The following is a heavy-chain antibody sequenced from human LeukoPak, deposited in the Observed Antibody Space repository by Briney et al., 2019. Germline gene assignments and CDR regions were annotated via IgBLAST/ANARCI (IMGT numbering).Heavy chain of an antibody. CDR3: ARVRPLPSSGSFDY. V-gene: IGHV3-48*03. D-gene: IGHD1-26*01. Sequence: GGSLRLSCAASGFTFSSYEMNWVRQAPGKGLEWVSYISSSGSTIYYADSVKGRFTISRDNAKNSLYLQINSLRAEDTAVYYCARVRPLPSSGSFDYWGQGTLVTVSA. CDR2: ISSSGSTI. J-gene: IGHJ4*02. CDR1: GFTFSSYE.